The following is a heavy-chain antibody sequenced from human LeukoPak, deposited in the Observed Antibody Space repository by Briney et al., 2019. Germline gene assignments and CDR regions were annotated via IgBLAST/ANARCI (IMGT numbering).Heavy chain of an antibody. CDR3: STYTSGSVSY. D-gene: IGHD6-19*01. V-gene: IGHV3-15*01. CDR2: IKSRTDGGAT. J-gene: IGHJ4*02. Sequence: GGSLRLSCAASGFTFSSYVMHWVRQAPGKGLEWVGRIKSRTDGGATDYAAPVKGRFTISRDDSKNTLYLQMNSLKTEDTAVYYCSTYTSGSVSYWGQGTLVTVSS. CDR1: GFTFSSYV.